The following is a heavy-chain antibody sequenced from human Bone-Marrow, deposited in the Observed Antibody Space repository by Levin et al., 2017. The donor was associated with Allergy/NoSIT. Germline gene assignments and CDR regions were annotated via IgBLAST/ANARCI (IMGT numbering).Heavy chain of an antibody. CDR3: ARQLGNFWSGYNYFDC. V-gene: IGHV3-48*03. J-gene: IGHJ4*02. Sequence: GGSLRLSCAASGFTFSSYEMNWVRQAPGKGLEWVSYISSSASTIYYADSVKGRFTISRDNAKNSLYLQMNSLRAEDTAVYYCARQLGNFWSGYNYFDCWGQGTLVTVSS. CDR1: GFTFSSYE. D-gene: IGHD3-3*01. CDR2: ISSSASTI.